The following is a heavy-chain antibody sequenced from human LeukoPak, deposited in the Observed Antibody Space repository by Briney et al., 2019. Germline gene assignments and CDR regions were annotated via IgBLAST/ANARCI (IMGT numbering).Heavy chain of an antibody. CDR1: GFTFSSYT. J-gene: IGHJ4*02. Sequence: GGSLRLSCAASGFTFSSYTMHWVRQAPGKGLEWVSAISASGDSTYYADSVKGRFTISRDNSEDTLYLQMNSLRAEDTAMYYCANTYYFDYWGQGTLVTVSS. V-gene: IGHV3-23*01. CDR2: ISASGDST. CDR3: ANTYYFDY.